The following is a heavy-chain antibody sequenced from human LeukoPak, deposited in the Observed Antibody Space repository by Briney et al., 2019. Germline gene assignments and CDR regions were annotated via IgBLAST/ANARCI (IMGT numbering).Heavy chain of an antibody. V-gene: IGHV4-59*01. CDR2: IYYSGST. CDR3: ARVTPIPAKRKLIAAAPFDP. Sequence: SETLSLTCTVSGGSISSYYWSWIRQPPGKGLEWIGYIYYSGSTNYNPSLKSRVTISVDTSKNQFSLKLSSVTAADTAVYYCARVTPIPAKRKLIAAAPFDPWGQGTLVTVSS. CDR1: GGSISSYY. J-gene: IGHJ5*02. D-gene: IGHD6-13*01.